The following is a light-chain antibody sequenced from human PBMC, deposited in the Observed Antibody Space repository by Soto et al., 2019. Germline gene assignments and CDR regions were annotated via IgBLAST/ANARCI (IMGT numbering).Light chain of an antibody. CDR2: KAS. CDR1: QSVDTW. Sequence: DIQMTQSPSTLSASVGDRVTITCRASQSVDTWLAWHQQKPGQVPKLLISKASSLESGVPSRFSGSGSGTEFTLTISSLVPEDFAVYYCQQRSNWPLTFGQGTRLEN. CDR3: QQRSNWPLT. J-gene: IGKJ5*01. V-gene: IGKV1-5*03.